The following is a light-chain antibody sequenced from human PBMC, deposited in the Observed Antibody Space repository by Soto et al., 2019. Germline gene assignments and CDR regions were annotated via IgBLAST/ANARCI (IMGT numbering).Light chain of an antibody. J-gene: IGKJ4*01. V-gene: IGKV1-5*01. Sequence: DIQMTQSPSTLSASVGDTVTITCRATQSFSSFLAWFQQKPGRAPNLLIFDASTLQSGVPSRFSGSESGTDFTVTISSLQPDDFATYYCLQYNDYRGNFGKATEADI. CDR3: LQYNDYRGN. CDR2: DAS. CDR1: QSFSSF.